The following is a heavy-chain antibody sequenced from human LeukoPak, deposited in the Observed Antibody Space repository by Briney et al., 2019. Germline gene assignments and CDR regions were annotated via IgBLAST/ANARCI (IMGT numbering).Heavy chain of an antibody. V-gene: IGHV1-24*01. J-gene: IGHJ4*02. CDR1: GHTLTDLP. Sequence: ASVTVSCKVSGHTLTDLPTHWVRQAPGGGLEWMGGLDPENGETIYAQTFQGRVTMTEDTSTDTAYMELSSLRSEDTAVYYCATGGIYSLLDYWGQGTLVTVAS. CDR2: LDPENGET. CDR3: ATGGIYSLLDY. D-gene: IGHD1-26*01.